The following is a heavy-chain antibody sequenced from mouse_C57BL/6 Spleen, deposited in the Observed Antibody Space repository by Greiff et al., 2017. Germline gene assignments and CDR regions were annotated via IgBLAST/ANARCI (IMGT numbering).Heavy chain of an antibody. CDR3: ARHTVVASDWYFDV. V-gene: IGHV2-2*01. CDR2: IWSGGST. J-gene: IGHJ1*03. Sequence: VMLVESGPGLVQPSQSLSITCTVSGFSLTSYGVHWVRQSPGKGLEWLGVIWSGGSTDYNAAFISRLSISKDNSKSQVFFKMNSLQADDTAIYYCARHTVVASDWYFDVWGTGTTVTVSS. D-gene: IGHD1-1*01. CDR1: GFSLTSYG.